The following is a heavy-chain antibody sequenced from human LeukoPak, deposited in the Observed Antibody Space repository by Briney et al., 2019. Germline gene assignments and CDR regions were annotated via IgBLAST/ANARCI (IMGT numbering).Heavy chain of an antibody. D-gene: IGHD5-18*01. CDR2: ISAYNGNT. J-gene: IGHJ4*02. V-gene: IGHV1-18*01. Sequence: ASVKVPCKASGYTFTSYGISWVRQAPGQGLEWMGWISAYNGNTNYAQKLQGRVTMTTDTSTSTAYMELRSLRSDDTAVYYCARANEVQIWSDLDCWGQGTLVTVSS. CDR3: ARANEVQIWSDLDC. CDR1: GYTFTSYG.